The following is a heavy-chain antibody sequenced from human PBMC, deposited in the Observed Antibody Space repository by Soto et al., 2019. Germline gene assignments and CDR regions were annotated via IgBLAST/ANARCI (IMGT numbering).Heavy chain of an antibody. Sequence: ASVKVSCKASGYTFTSYGISWVRQAPGQGLEWMGWISAYNGNTNYAQKLQGRVTMTTDTSTSTAYMELRSLRSDDTAVYYCARDSARIAVAGQYYYYYGMDFWGQGTTVTVSS. CDR1: GYTFTSYG. CDR2: ISAYNGNT. J-gene: IGHJ6*02. D-gene: IGHD6-19*01. V-gene: IGHV1-18*01. CDR3: ARDSARIAVAGQYYYYYGMDF.